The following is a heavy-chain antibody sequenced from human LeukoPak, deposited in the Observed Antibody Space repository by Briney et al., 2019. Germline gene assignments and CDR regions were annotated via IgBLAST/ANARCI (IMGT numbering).Heavy chain of an antibody. CDR1: GFTFSNYW. V-gene: IGHV3-7*04. CDR3: ARDWYFDL. CDR2: IKQDGSET. J-gene: IGHJ2*01. Sequence: PGGSLRLSCAASGFTFSNYWMSWVRQAPGKGLEWVANIKQDGSETYYLGSVRGRFTISRDNAKNSLYLQMNSLRAEDTAVYYCARDWYFDLWGRGTLVTVSS.